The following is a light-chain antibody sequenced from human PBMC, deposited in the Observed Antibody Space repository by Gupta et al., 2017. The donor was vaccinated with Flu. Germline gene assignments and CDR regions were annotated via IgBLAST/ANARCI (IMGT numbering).Light chain of an antibody. J-gene: IGKJ1*01. V-gene: IGKV3-11*01. CDR1: QSVSSY. Sequence: EIVLTQSPATLSLSPGERATLSCRASQSVSSYLPCYQQKPGQAPRLLIYDASNRATGITARFSGSGSGTDFTLTISSLEPEDFAVYYCQQSSNWPPTFGQGTKVEIK. CDR2: DAS. CDR3: QQSSNWPPT.